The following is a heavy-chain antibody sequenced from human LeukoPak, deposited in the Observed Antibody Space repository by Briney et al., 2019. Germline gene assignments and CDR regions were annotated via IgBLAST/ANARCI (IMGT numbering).Heavy chain of an antibody. CDR1: GFTFSSYG. CDR2: ISYDGSNK. D-gene: IGHD3-16*01. V-gene: IGHV3-30*18. CDR3: AKAKGDSFDY. Sequence: PGGSLRLSCAASGFTFSSYGMHWVRQAPGKGLEWVAVISYDGSNKYYADSVKGRFTISGDNSKNTLYLQMNSLRAEDTAVYYCAKAKGDSFDYWGQGTLVTVSS. J-gene: IGHJ4*02.